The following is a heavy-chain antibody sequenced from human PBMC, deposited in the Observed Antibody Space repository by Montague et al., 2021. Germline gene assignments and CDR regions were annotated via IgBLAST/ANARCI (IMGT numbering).Heavy chain of an antibody. CDR2: INGNSINI. CDR1: GFIFNNYV. V-gene: IGHV3-9*01. J-gene: IGHJ4*02. CDR3: VKDTRDYYPDF. D-gene: IGHD3-3*01. Sequence: SLRLSCAASGFIFNNYVMNWVRRAPGKGLEWVSGINGNSINIDYADSVKGRFTISRDNAKNSLYLQMNSLRAEDTAFYYCVKDTRDYYPDFWGQGILATVSS.